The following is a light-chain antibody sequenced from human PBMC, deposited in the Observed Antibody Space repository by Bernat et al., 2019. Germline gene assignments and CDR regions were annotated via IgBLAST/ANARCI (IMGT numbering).Light chain of an antibody. V-gene: IGKV1-5*03. CDR3: LQYNKYPYS. CDR2: KTS. Sequence: DIQMTQSPSTLSASVGDRVTFTCRANESINTWLSWFQQKPGKAPKLLIYKTSSLYSGVPSRFSGGGSGTDFTLSINGLQPDDFGTYHCLQYNKYPYSFGQGTKLEIK. CDR1: ESINTW. J-gene: IGKJ2*01.